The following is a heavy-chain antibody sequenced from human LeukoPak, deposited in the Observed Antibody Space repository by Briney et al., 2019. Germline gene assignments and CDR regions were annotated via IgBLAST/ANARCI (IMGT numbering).Heavy chain of an antibody. V-gene: IGHV4-59*01. CDR1: GVSISSYY. Sequence: PSETLSLTCTVSGVSISSYYWSWIRQPPGKGLEGVGYIYYSGSTNYNPSLKSRVTISVDTSKSQFSLRLTSVTAADTAVYYCARVLGYCSSTNCYDWYFDLWGRGTLVTVSS. D-gene: IGHD2-2*01. J-gene: IGHJ2*01. CDR3: ARVLGYCSSTNCYDWYFDL. CDR2: IYYSGST.